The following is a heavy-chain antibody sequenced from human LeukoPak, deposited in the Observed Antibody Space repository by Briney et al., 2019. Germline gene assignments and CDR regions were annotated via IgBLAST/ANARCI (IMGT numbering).Heavy chain of an antibody. J-gene: IGHJ4*02. CDR3: ASFPRGYSGYDPQFDY. D-gene: IGHD5-12*01. CDR1: GGSFSGYY. V-gene: IGHV4-34*01. CDR2: INHSGST. Sequence: SETLSLTCAVYGGSFSGYYWSWIRQPPEKGLEWIGEINHSGSTNYNPSLKSRVTISVDKSKNQFSLKLSSVTAADTAVYYCASFPRGYSGYDPQFDYWGQGTLVTVSS.